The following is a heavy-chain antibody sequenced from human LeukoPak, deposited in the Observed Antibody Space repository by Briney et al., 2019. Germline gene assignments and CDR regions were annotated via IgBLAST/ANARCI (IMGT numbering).Heavy chain of an antibody. D-gene: IGHD6-13*01. CDR1: GYTFTSYG. J-gene: IGHJ5*02. Sequence: ASVKVSCKASGYTFTSYGISWVRQAPGQGLEWMGWISAKKGNTDYAQKLQGRVTMTTDTSTSTAYMELRSLRSDDTAVYYCARDTISSSWYSSGFDPWGQGTLVTVSS. V-gene: IGHV1-18*01. CDR2: ISAKKGNT. CDR3: ARDTISSSWYSSGFDP.